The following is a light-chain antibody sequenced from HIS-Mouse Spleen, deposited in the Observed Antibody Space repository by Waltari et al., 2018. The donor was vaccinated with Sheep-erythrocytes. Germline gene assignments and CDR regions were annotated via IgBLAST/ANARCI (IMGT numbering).Light chain of an antibody. CDR3: QAWDSSTVV. V-gene: IGLV3-1*01. CDR2: QDS. CDR1: KLGDKY. Sequence: SYELTPPPSVSVSPGQTASIPCSGAKLGDKYACWYQQKPGQSPVLVIYQDSKRPPGIPERFSGSNSGNTATLTISGTQAMDEADYYCQAWDSSTVVFGGGTKLTVL. J-gene: IGLJ2*01.